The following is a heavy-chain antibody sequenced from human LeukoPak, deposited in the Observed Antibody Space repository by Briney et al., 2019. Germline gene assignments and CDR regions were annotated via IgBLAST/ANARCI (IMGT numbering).Heavy chain of an antibody. CDR1: GGTFSGYY. V-gene: IGHV4-34*01. Sequence: KASETLSLTCAVYGGTFSGYYWSWIRQPPGKRLEWVGESNDSGGTNYNPSLKSRVTISADKSKNRVSLKLTSVTAADTAVYYCARLSVIVGAALEYYYYYMDVWGQGTTVTVSS. D-gene: IGHD1-26*01. CDR2: SNDSGGT. CDR3: ARLSVIVGAALEYYYYYMDV. J-gene: IGHJ6*03.